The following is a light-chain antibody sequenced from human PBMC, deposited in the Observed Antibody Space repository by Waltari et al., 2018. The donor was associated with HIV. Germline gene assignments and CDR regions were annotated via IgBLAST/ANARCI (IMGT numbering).Light chain of an antibody. Sequence: EIVLTQSPGTLSLSPGERATLSCRASQSVSSSYFAWYKQKPGQAPRLLIVGAAIRATVIPDRFSGSGSGTDFTLTSSRLEPEDFAVYYCQQYGSSPPMYTFGQGTKLEIK. J-gene: IGKJ2*01. CDR2: GAA. V-gene: IGKV3-20*01. CDR1: QSVSSSY. CDR3: QQYGSSPPMYT.